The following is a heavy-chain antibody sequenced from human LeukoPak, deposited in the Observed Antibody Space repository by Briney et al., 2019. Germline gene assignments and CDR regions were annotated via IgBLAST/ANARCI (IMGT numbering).Heavy chain of an antibody. D-gene: IGHD3-10*01. V-gene: IGHV5-51*01. J-gene: IGHJ4*02. CDR1: GYSFTSYW. Sequence: PGESLKISCKGSGYSFTSYWIGWVRQMPGKGLEWMGIIYPGDSDTRYSPSFQGQVTISADKSISTAYLQWSSLKASDTAMYYCARHAGIYYYGSGSFDYWGQGTLATVSS. CDR3: ARHAGIYYYGSGSFDY. CDR2: IYPGDSDT.